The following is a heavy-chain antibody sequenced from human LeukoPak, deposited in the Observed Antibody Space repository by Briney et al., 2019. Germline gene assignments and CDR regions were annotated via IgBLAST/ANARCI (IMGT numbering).Heavy chain of an antibody. CDR3: TRETWLK. J-gene: IGHJ4*02. D-gene: IGHD6-19*01. V-gene: IGHV3-66*01. Sequence: GGSLRLSCAASGVTLSAAWMNWVRQAPGKGLEWVSVIYNGDSTYYADSVKGRFTISRDNSKNTLYLQMNSLRAEDTAVYYCTRETWLKWGQGTLVTVSS. CDR1: GVTLSAAW. CDR2: IYNGDST.